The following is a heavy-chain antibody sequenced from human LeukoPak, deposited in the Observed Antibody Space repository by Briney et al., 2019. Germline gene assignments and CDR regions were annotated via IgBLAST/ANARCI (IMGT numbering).Heavy chain of an antibody. CDR1: GGSISSGGYY. V-gene: IGHV4-31*03. Sequence: SQTLSLTCTVSGGSISSGGYYWSWIRQHPGKGLGWVGYIYYSGSTYYNPSLKSRVTISVDTSKNQFSLKLSSVTAADTAVYYCARARLYMVVAAPNWFDPWGQGTLVTVSS. CDR3: ARARLYMVVAAPNWFDP. D-gene: IGHD2-15*01. J-gene: IGHJ5*02. CDR2: IYYSGST.